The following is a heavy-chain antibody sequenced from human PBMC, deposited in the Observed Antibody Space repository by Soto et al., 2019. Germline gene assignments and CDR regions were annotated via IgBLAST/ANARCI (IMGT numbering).Heavy chain of an antibody. CDR2: VYSTGGT. J-gene: IGHJ6*02. Sequence: QVQLQQLGPGLVKPSETLSLTCSVSSGPSSSHNWGWIRQPPGRGLEWIGYVYSTGGTSYNPSLKSRVTISADTSTNHISLTLTSVTAADTAVYYCVRQGIGNLHGLVDVWGQGTTVRVSS. CDR3: VRQGIGNLHGLVDV. D-gene: IGHD1-1*01. V-gene: IGHV4-59*08. CDR1: SGPSSSHN.